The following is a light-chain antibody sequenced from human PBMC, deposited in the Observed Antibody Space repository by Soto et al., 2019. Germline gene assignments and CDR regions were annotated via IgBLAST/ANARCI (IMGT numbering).Light chain of an antibody. Sequence: QSVLTQPPSASGAPGQSVTISCTGTSSDVGGYHYVSWYQQHPGKAPKLMIHDVTKRPSGVPDRFSGSKSGNTASLTVSGLQGEDEDDYYCSSYAGRNNLVFGGGTKLTVL. CDR3: SSYAGRNNLV. J-gene: IGLJ2*01. V-gene: IGLV2-8*01. CDR2: DVT. CDR1: SSDVGGYHY.